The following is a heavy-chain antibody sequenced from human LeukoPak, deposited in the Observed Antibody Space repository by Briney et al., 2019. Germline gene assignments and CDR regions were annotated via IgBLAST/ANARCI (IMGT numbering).Heavy chain of an antibody. CDR3: AKEDRYGSVY. CDR1: GFTFSSYG. CDR2: IRSDGSNK. J-gene: IGHJ4*02. Sequence: GGSLRLSCAASGFTFSSYGMHWVRQTPGKGLEWVAFIRSDGSNKYYADSVKGRFTISRDNSKKTLYLQINSLRVEDTAVYYCAKEDRYGSVYWGQGTLVTVSP. D-gene: IGHD5-18*01. V-gene: IGHV3-30*02.